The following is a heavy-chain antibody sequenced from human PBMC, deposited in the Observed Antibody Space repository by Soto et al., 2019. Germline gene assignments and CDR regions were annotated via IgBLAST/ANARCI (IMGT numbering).Heavy chain of an antibody. J-gene: IGHJ6*02. CDR2: ISAYNGNT. D-gene: IGHD3-22*01. V-gene: IGHV1-18*04. Sequence: QVPLVQSGAEVKKPGASVKVSCKASGYTFTSYGISWVRQAPGQGLEWMGWISAYNGNTNYAQKLQGRVTMTTDTSTSTAYMELRSLRCDVTAVYYCARDSDYYDTWYYGMDVWGQGTTVTVSS. CDR1: GYTFTSYG. CDR3: ARDSDYYDTWYYGMDV.